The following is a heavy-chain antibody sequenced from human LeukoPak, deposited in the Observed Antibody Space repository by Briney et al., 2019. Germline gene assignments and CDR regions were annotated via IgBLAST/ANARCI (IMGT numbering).Heavy chain of an antibody. V-gene: IGHV3-11*03. Sequence: SGGSLRLSCAASGFTFSDYYMSWIRQAPGKGLDWVSYISSSYTNYADSVKGRFTISRDNAKNSLYLQMNSLRVEDTAIYYCARIRGNYRFDYWGQGTLATVSS. CDR2: ISSSYT. CDR3: ARIRGNYRFDY. CDR1: GFTFSDYY. D-gene: IGHD1-7*01. J-gene: IGHJ4*02.